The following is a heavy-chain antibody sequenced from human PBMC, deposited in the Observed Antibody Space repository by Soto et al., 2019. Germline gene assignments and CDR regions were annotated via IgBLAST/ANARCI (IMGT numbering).Heavy chain of an antibody. CDR1: DGHTGSYF. CDR3: ARAGTAMVTLDY. CDR2: IYYSGST. D-gene: IGHD5-18*01. J-gene: IGHJ4*01. Sequence: SETLSLTSSVSDGHTGSYFWRWIRKPPGKGLEWIGYIYYSGSTNYNPSLKSRVTISVDTSKNQFSLKLSSVTAADTAVYYCARAGTAMVTLDYWGHGTLVTVSS. V-gene: IGHV4-59*01.